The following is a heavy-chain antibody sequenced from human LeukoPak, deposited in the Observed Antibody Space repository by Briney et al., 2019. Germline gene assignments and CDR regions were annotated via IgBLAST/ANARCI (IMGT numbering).Heavy chain of an antibody. CDR2: ISAYNGNT. V-gene: IGHV1-18*01. CDR3: AREPHYYGSGTLMEDY. CDR1: GYTFTSYD. Sequence: ASAKVSCKASGYTFTSYDISWVRQAPGQGLEWMGWISAYNGNTNYAQKLQGRVTMTTDTSTSTAYMELRSLRSDDTAVYYCAREPHYYGSGTLMEDYWGQGTLVTVSS. D-gene: IGHD3-10*01. J-gene: IGHJ4*02.